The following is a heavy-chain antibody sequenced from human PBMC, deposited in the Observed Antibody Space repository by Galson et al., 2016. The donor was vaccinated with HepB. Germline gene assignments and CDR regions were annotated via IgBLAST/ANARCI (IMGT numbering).Heavy chain of an antibody. CDR1: GDIFTSYY. V-gene: IGHV1-46*01. D-gene: IGHD4-17*01. CDR3: ARASGGDYLSHWFDP. J-gene: IGHJ5*02. CDR2: INPSAGST. Sequence: SVKVSCKASGDIFTSYYMHWVRQAPGQGLEWMGIINPSAGSTSYAQKFQGRVTMTRDTSTSTVYMELSSLGSEDTAVYYCARASGGDYLSHWFDPWGQGTLVTVSS.